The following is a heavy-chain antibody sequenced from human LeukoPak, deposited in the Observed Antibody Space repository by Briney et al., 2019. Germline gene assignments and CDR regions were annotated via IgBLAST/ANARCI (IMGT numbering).Heavy chain of an antibody. J-gene: IGHJ4*02. Sequence: SETLSLTCGVYGGSFSGYYWSWIRQPPGKGLEWIGEVNPRGSTHYNPSLKSRVTLSADTSKNQFSLTLNSVTAEDTAVYYCARRRLGYYFDYWGQGTLVSVSS. CDR1: GGSFSGYY. CDR3: ARRRLGYYFDY. D-gene: IGHD5-24*01. CDR2: VNPRGST. V-gene: IGHV4-34*01.